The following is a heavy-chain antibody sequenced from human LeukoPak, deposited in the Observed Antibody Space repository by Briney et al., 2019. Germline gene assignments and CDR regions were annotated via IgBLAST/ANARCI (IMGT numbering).Heavy chain of an antibody. CDR1: GGSVSSDTYY. D-gene: IGHD4-17*01. CDR3: ARVTVTRWGMDV. CDR2: MYYSGST. V-gene: IGHV4-39*07. J-gene: IGHJ6*02. Sequence: SETLSLTCTVSGGSVSSDTYYWGWIRQPPGKGLEWIGSMYYSGSTYFSPSLKSRVTISSDSSKNQFSLRLSSVTAADTAVFYCARVTVTRWGMDVWGQGTTVTVSS.